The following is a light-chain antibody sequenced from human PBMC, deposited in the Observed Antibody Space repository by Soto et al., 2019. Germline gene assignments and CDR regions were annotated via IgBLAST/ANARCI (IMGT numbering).Light chain of an antibody. J-gene: IGKJ1*01. CDR1: QSVSSTF. CDR3: GQFVSAPPRT. V-gene: IGKV3-20*01. CDR2: GVS. Sequence: EIVLTQSPGTLSLSPGERATLSCRASQSVSSTFLAWYQQKPGQAPRLLIFGVSNRATGIPDRFSGSGSGTDFAITISRLEPEDFAVYYCGQFVSAPPRTFGQGTKVDIK.